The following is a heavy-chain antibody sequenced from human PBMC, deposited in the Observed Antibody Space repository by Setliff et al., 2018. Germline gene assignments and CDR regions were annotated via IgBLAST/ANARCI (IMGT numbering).Heavy chain of an antibody. Sequence: PSETLSLTCTVSGGSISSYYWSWIRQPPGKGLEWIGYIYHSGSAYYNPSLKSRVTMSVDTSKNQFSLHLTSVTAADTAVYYCAREVGTSTSSDAFDVWGQGMMVTVSS. CDR1: GGSISSYY. CDR3: AREVGTSTSSDAFDV. V-gene: IGHV4-4*08. CDR2: IYHSGSA. D-gene: IGHD1-26*01. J-gene: IGHJ3*01.